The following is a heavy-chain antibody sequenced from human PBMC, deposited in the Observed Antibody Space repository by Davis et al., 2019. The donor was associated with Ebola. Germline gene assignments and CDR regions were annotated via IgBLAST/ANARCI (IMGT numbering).Heavy chain of an antibody. J-gene: IGHJ2*01. V-gene: IGHV3-11*04. CDR3: ARERLGISGWYFDL. Sequence: GESLKISCAASGFTFSDYYMSWIRQAPGKGLEWVSYISSSGSTIYYADSVKGRFTISRDNAKNSLYLQMNSLRAEDTAVYYCARERLGISGWYFDLWGRGTLVTVSS. CDR2: ISSSGSTI. CDR1: GFTFSDYY. D-gene: IGHD7-27*01.